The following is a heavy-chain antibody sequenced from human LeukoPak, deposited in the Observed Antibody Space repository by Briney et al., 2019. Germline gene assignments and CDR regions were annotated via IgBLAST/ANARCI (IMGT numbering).Heavy chain of an antibody. CDR1: GFTFSSYS. J-gene: IGHJ4*02. CDR2: ISSSSSYI. D-gene: IGHD1-14*01. Sequence: GGSLRLSCAASGFTFSSYSMNWVRQAPGKGLEWVSSISSSSSYIYYADSVKGRFTISRDNAKNSLYPQMNSLRAEDTAVYYCARDRPGYFDYWGQGTLVTVSS. V-gene: IGHV3-21*04. CDR3: ARDRPGYFDY.